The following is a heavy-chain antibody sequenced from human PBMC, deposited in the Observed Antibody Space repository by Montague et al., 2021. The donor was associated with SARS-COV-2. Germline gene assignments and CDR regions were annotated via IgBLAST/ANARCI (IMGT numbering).Heavy chain of an antibody. J-gene: IGHJ4*02. Sequence: SLRLSCAASGFKFNDLEMNWVRQAPGKGPEWVSYISSRGNRVDYVDSVKGRFTISRDNAKNSLYLQMNNLRAEDTAIYYCARATTFLPSAGFYFDHWGQGTLVTVSS. CDR1: GFKFNDLE. V-gene: IGHV3-48*03. D-gene: IGHD6-13*01. CDR2: ISSRGNRV. CDR3: ARATTFLPSAGFYFDH.